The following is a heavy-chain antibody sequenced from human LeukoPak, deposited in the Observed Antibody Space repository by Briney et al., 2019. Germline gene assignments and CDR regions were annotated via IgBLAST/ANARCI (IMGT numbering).Heavy chain of an antibody. Sequence: PGGPLRLSCAASGFTFSSYDMHWVRQATGKGLEWVSAIGTAGDTYYPGSVKGRFTISRENAKNSLYLQMNSLRAADTAVYYCARGGIPANGYNFDYWGQGTLVTVSS. CDR1: GFTFSSYD. J-gene: IGHJ4*02. CDR3: ARGGIPANGYNFDY. CDR2: IGTAGDT. V-gene: IGHV3-13*01. D-gene: IGHD5-24*01.